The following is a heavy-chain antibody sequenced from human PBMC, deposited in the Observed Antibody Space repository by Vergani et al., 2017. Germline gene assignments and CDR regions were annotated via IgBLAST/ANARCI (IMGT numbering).Heavy chain of an antibody. CDR1: GGTFSSYA. CDR3: ARQASYYYDRSGHYYEGWFDP. CDR2: TIPMLGAT. J-gene: IGHJ5*02. Sequence: QVQLVQSGAEVKKPGSSVKVSCKASGGTFSSYAISWVRQAPGQGLEWMGRTIPMLGATNYAQKFQGRVTITADESTSTAYMELSSLRSEDTAVYHCARQASYYYDRSGHYYEGWFDPWGQGTLVTVSS. V-gene: IGHV1-69*18. D-gene: IGHD3-22*01.